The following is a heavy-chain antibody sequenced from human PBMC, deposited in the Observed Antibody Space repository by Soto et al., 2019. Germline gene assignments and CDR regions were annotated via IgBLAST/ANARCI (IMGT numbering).Heavy chain of an antibody. CDR1: GFTFSLYS. Sequence: GGSLRRSCAASGFTFSLYSMIWVRQAPGKGLEWVASITSSSSYIYYEDALKGRFTISRDNAKNALFLQLDRLRAEDTAVYFCVRARSTDSRPDYWGQGTLVTVSS. V-gene: IGHV3-21*01. CDR2: ITSSSSYI. CDR3: VRARSTDSRPDY. J-gene: IGHJ4*02. D-gene: IGHD3-22*01.